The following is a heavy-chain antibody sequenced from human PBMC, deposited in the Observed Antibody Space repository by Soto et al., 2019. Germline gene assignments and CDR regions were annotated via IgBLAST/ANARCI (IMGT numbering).Heavy chain of an antibody. CDR3: SRDRLANWFEP. J-gene: IGHJ5*02. Sequence: QVQLQESGPGLVKPSETLSLTCTVSGGSISTYYWSWIRQPPGKGLEWIGYIYYSGSTNYNPSLKSRVTISIDTSKNQFSLKLSSVNAADKAVDYCSRDRLANWFEPWGQGTPGNVFS. V-gene: IGHV4-59*01. CDR2: IYYSGST. CDR1: GGSISTYY.